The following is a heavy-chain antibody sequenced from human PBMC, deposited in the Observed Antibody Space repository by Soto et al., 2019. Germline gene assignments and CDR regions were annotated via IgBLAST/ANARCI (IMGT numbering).Heavy chain of an antibody. Sequence: SENLPLTYAVSGGFIIRGCYSLSWIRQPPGKGLEWIGTAYPRGSTYYDPSLKRRVTISLDLSKQQFSLNLNSVTAADTAVYFCAIRAASGSSDAWGQRALVTGS. J-gene: IGHJ4*02. D-gene: IGHD5-12*01. CDR2: AYPRGST. V-gene: IGHV4-30-2*01. CDR1: GGFIIRGCYS. CDR3: AIRAASGSSDA.